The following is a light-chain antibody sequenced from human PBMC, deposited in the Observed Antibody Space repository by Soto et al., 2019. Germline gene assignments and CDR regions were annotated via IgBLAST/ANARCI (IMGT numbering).Light chain of an antibody. J-gene: IGKJ4*01. V-gene: IGKV3-15*01. CDR3: QQYNNWPPPLT. Sequence: EIVMTQSPATLSVSPGERATLSCRASQSVSSNLAWYQQKPGQAPRLLIYGASTRATGIPARLSGSGSGTEFTLTISILQSEDFAVYYCQQYNNWPPPLTFGGGTKVEIK. CDR1: QSVSSN. CDR2: GAS.